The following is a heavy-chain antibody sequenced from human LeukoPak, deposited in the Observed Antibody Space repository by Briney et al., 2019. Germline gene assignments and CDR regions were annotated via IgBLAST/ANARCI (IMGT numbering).Heavy chain of an antibody. CDR3: ARVLSSSGYYVDYYYMDV. CDR1: GGSISSGSYY. Sequence: SETLSLTCTVSGGSISSGSYYWSWIRQPAGKGLEWIGRIYTSGSTNYNPSLKSRVTISVDTSKNQFSLKLSSVTAADTAVYYCARVLSSSGYYVDYYYMDVWGKGTTVTVSS. V-gene: IGHV4-61*02. J-gene: IGHJ6*03. CDR2: IYTSGST. D-gene: IGHD3-3*01.